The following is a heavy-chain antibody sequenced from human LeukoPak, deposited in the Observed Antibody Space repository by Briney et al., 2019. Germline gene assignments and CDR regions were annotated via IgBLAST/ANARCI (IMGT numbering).Heavy chain of an antibody. CDR1: GGTISSSSYY. V-gene: IGHV4-39*01. Sequence: PSETLSLTCTVSGGTISSSSYYWGWVRQPPGKGLEWIGSIYYSGSTYYNPSLKSRVTISVDTSKNQFSLKLSSVTAADTAVYYCDCYYGSGLDYWGQGTLVTVSS. CDR3: DCYYGSGLDY. CDR2: IYYSGST. D-gene: IGHD3-10*01. J-gene: IGHJ4*02.